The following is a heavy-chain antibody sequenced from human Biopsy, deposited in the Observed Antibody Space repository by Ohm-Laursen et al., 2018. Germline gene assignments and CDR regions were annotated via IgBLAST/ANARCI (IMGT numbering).Heavy chain of an antibody. J-gene: IGHJ4*02. CDR1: DDSVSYPTDN. Sequence: VTLSLTCTLSDDSVSYPTDNRSWIRQPPGQGLEYIGFVYIGWNTNYNPSLKSRVTISVDMSRNQFSLKLDSVTAADAAVYYCAKGMRISGWPFFDYWGQGILVTVSS. D-gene: IGHD6-19*01. CDR2: VYIGWNT. CDR3: AKGMRISGWPFFDY. V-gene: IGHV4-61*01.